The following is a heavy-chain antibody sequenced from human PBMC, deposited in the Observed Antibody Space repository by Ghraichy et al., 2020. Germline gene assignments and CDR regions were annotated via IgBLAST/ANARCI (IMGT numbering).Heavy chain of an antibody. V-gene: IGHV3-23*01. D-gene: IGHD1-26*01. J-gene: IGHJ6*02. CDR1: GFTFSSYA. CDR3: AKAIVGAPRPWDYYYGMDV. Sequence: GGSLRLSCAASGFTFSSYAMSWVRQAPGKGLEWVSAISGSGGSTYYADSVKGRFTISRDNSKNTLYLQMNSLRAEDTAVYYCAKAIVGAPRPWDYYYGMDVWGQGTTVTVSS. CDR2: ISGSGGST.